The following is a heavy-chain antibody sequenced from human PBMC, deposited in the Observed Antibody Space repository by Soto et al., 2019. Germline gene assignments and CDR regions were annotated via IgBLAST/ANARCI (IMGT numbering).Heavy chain of an antibody. J-gene: IGHJ4*02. D-gene: IGHD3-22*01. CDR2: ISAYNGNT. CDR3: ARVYDSSGCSYGPPDY. V-gene: IGHV1-18*04. CDR1: GYTFTSYG. Sequence: ASVKVSCKASGYTFTSYGISWVRQAPGQGLEWMGWISAYNGNTNYAQKLQGRVTMTTDTSTSTAYMELRSLRSDDTAVYYCARVYDSSGCSYGPPDYWGQGTLVTVSS.